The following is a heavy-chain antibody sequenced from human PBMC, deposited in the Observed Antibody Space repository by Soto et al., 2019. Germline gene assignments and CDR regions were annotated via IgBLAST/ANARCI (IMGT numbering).Heavy chain of an antibody. D-gene: IGHD5-18*01. CDR3: ARDLGYSQEVGWFDP. Sequence: GASVKVSCKASGGTFSSYAISWVRQAPGQGLEWMGGIIPIFGTANYAQKFQGRVTITADESTSTAYMELSSLRSEDTAVYYCARDLGYSQEVGWFDPWGQGTLVTVSS. CDR1: GGTFSSYA. CDR2: IIPIFGTA. J-gene: IGHJ5*02. V-gene: IGHV1-69*13.